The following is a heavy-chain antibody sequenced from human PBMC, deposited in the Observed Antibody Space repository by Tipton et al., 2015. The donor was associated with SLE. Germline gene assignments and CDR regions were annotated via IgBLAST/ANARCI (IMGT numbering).Heavy chain of an antibody. CDR3: ARASAGNGYSFDY. CDR2: IYYSGTT. Sequence: TLSLTCTVSGGSISSYYWSWIRLPPGGGLECIGYIYYSGTTSYNPSLKSRVTMSVDTSENQFSLRLSSVTAADTAVYYCARASAGNGYSFDYWGQGTLVTVSS. J-gene: IGHJ4*02. D-gene: IGHD4-23*01. CDR1: GGSISSYY. V-gene: IGHV4-59*01.